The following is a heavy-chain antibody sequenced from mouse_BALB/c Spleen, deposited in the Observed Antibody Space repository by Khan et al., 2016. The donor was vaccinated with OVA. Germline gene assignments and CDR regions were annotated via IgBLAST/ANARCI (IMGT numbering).Heavy chain of an antibody. J-gene: IGHJ2*01. CDR3: ARLLINFDY. V-gene: IGHV1S81*02. CDR2: INPSNGRT. CDR1: GYTLTSYW. Sequence: QVQLQQPGAELVNPGASVNLSCKASGYTLTSYWMHWVKQRPGQGLEWIGEINPSNGRTNYNEKFKCKATLTVDKSSSTAYMQLSSPTSEDSAVYYCARLLINFDYWGQGTTLTVSS. D-gene: IGHD2-1*01.